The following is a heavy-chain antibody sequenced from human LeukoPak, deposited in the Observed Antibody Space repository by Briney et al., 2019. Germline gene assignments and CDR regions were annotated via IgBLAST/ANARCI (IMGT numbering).Heavy chain of an antibody. J-gene: IGHJ4*02. CDR1: RYTFTTHF. CDR3: ARERGELHGELDS. Sequence: ASVRVSCKAFRYTFTTHFIQWVREAPGHELQWRGMINPSGGSAIYAQKIQGRVTMTSDTSTSTVYMELRSLRSEDTALYFWARERGELHGELDSWGQGTMVTVSS. D-gene: IGHD1-26*01. V-gene: IGHV1-46*01. CDR2: INPSGGSA.